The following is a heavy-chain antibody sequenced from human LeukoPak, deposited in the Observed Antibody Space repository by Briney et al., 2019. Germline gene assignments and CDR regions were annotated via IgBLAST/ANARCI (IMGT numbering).Heavy chain of an antibody. J-gene: IGHJ5*02. D-gene: IGHD3-22*01. CDR3: ARDRTFSSSWYLRKDYYDSSGYTNWFDP. Sequence: SETLSLTCSVSGDSISGSTYFWVWIRQPPGKGLEWIGSIYYSGSTYYTPSLKSRVTMSVDTSKNQFSLKLSSVTAADTAVYYCARDRTFSSSWYLRKDYYDSSGYTNWFDPWGQGTLVTVSS. CDR1: GDSISGSTYF. CDR2: IYYSGST. V-gene: IGHV4-39*07.